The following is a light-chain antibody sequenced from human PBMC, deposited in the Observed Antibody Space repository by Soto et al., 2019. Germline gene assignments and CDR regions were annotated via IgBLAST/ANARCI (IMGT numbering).Light chain of an antibody. CDR3: HQTYRTPQS. Sequence: DLQITKSPSSLSSSVGERVTIPCRAGQTVTDSLNCYQHKPETAPKLLIYAASTLQSGVPSRCSGSGSGTDFTLTITSLQPEDFGTYYCHQTYRTPQSFGQGTKV. V-gene: IGKV1-39*01. J-gene: IGKJ1*01. CDR2: AAS. CDR1: QTVTDS.